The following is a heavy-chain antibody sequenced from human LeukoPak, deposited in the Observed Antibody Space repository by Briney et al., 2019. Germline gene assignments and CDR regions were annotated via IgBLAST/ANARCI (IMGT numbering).Heavy chain of an antibody. J-gene: IGHJ4*02. D-gene: IGHD4-23*01. CDR1: GFSFSSHA. V-gene: IGHV3-23*01. CDR3: AKMSGGNPVLDY. CDR2: ISGSGGST. Sequence: GGSLRLSCATSGFSFSSHAMTWVRQAPGKGLEWVSAISGSGGSTYYADSVKGRFTISRDNSKNTLYLQMNSLRAEDTAVYYCAKMSGGNPVLDYWGQGTLVTVSS.